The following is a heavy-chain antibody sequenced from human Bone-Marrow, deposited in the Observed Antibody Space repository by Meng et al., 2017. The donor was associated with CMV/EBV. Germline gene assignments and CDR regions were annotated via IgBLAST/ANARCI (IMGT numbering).Heavy chain of an antibody. CDR2: ISSSGSTI. CDR1: GFTFSDYY. D-gene: IGHD1-7*01. J-gene: IGHJ4*02. CDR3: AREQTGTAWDYFDY. Sequence: GGSRRLSCAASGFTFSDYYMSWIRQAPGKGLEWVSYISSSGSTIYYADSVKGRFTISRDNAKNSLYLQMNSLGAEDTAVYYCAREQTGTAWDYFDYWGQGTLVTVSS. V-gene: IGHV3-11*01.